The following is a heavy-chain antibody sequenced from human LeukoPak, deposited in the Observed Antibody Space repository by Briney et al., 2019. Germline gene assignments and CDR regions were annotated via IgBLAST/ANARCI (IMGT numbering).Heavy chain of an antibody. D-gene: IGHD6-6*01. J-gene: IGHJ4*02. CDR1: GLTFSRYW. CDR2: IEPDGSGK. V-gene: IGHV3-7*01. Sequence: PGGSLRLSCAASGLTFSRYWMSWVRQSPGKGLEWVANIEPDGSGKGYVDSVKGRFTISRDNAKNSLSLEMNSLRVDDTAVYYCARDLGSFCFDCWGQGTLVTVSS. CDR3: ARDLGSFCFDC.